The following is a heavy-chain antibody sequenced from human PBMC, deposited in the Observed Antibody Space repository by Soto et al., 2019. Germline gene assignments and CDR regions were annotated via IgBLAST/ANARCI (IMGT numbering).Heavy chain of an antibody. CDR1: GGSISSYY. J-gene: IGHJ4*02. Sequence: SETLSLSCTVSGGSISSYYWSWIRQPPGKGLEWIGYIYYSGSTNYNPSLKSRVTISVDTSKNQFSLKLSSVTAADTAVYYCARRYGGNFDYWGQRTLVTVSS. D-gene: IGHD1-26*01. CDR3: ARRYGGNFDY. V-gene: IGHV4-59*01. CDR2: IYYSGST.